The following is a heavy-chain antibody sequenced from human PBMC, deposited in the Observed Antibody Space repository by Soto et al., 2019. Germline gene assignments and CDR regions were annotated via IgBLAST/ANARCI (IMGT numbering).Heavy chain of an antibody. V-gene: IGHV1-18*01. Sequence: QVQLVQSGVEVKKPGASVKVSCKASGYTFTSYGITWVRQAPGQGLEWLGWISAYNGNTKYAQKLQGRVTMTTDTAASTAYLELRRLRSDDTAVYYCARAYSSTWGRNGLDVWGQGTTVTVSS. CDR3: ARAYSSTWGRNGLDV. J-gene: IGHJ6*02. CDR2: ISAYNGNT. CDR1: GYTFTSYG. D-gene: IGHD6-13*01.